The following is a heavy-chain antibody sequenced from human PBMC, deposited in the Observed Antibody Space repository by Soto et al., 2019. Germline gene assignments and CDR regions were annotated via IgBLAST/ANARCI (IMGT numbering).Heavy chain of an antibody. CDR1: GFTFSSYA. CDR3: AKDRTDIGPTYYFGH. J-gene: IGHJ4*02. D-gene: IGHD2-15*01. CDR2: ISGSGVST. Sequence: DVQVLESGGGLVQPGGSLRLSCAASGFTFSSYAMNWVRRAPGKGLEWVSTISGSGVSTYYADSVKGRFIVSRDNSKNTLYLQMNSLRAEDTAVYYCAKDRTDIGPTYYFGHWGQGTLVTVSS. V-gene: IGHV3-23*01.